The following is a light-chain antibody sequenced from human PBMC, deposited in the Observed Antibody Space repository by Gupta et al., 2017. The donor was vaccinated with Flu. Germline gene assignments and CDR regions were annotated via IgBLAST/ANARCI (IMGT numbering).Light chain of an antibody. Sequence: EVVMTQSPGTLSVSPGEGATLFCRASESVSTNLAWYQQKTGQAPRLLIYGASTRATGIPARFSGSGSGTEFTLTISSLQSEDFAIYYCQQYNDWPPWTFGQGTKVDVK. V-gene: IGKV3-15*01. CDR2: GAS. CDR3: QQYNDWPPWT. CDR1: ESVSTN. J-gene: IGKJ1*01.